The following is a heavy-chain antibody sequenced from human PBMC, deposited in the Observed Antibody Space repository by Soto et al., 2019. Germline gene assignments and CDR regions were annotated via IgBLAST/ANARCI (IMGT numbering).Heavy chain of an antibody. Sequence: QVQLVESGGGVVQPGRSLRLSCAASGFTFSSYGMHWVRQAPGKGLEWVAVISYDGSNKYYADSVKGRFTISRDNSKNSLYLQRNSLGDEDTAVYYWAKASGVDTAMEFDYWGQGTLVTVSS. J-gene: IGHJ4*02. D-gene: IGHD5-18*01. CDR3: AKASGVDTAMEFDY. CDR1: GFTFSSYG. V-gene: IGHV3-30*18. CDR2: ISYDGSNK.